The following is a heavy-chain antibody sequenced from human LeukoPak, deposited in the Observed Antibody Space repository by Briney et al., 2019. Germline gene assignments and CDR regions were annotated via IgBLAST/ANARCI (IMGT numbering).Heavy chain of an antibody. V-gene: IGHV3-48*04. CDR3: AKDREKPSQFDY. CDR1: GFTFSSYA. J-gene: IGHJ4*02. Sequence: GGSLRLSCAASGFTFSSYAMSWVRQAPGKGLEWVSYISSSSSTIYYADSVKGRFTISRDNAKNSLYLQMNSLRAEDTAVYYCAKDREKPSQFDYWGQGTPVIVAS. CDR2: ISSSSSTI. D-gene: IGHD1-26*01.